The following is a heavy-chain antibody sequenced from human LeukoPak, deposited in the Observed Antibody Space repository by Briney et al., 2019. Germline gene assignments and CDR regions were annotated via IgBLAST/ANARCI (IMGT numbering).Heavy chain of an antibody. V-gene: IGHV3-11*01. CDR3: ASLGGATVSYYYSMDV. CDR1: GFTFSDYY. J-gene: IGHJ6*02. D-gene: IGHD3-16*01. CDR2: ISSSGSTI. Sequence: GGSLRLSCAASGFTFSDYYMSWIRQTPGKGLEWVSYISSSGSTIYYADSVKGRFTISRDNAKNSLYLQMNSLRAEDTAVYYCASLGGATVSYYYSMDVWGQGTTVTVSS.